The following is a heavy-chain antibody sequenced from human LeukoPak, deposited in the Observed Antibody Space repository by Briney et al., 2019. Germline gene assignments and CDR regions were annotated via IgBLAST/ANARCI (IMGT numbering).Heavy chain of an antibody. CDR1: GFTVSSNY. J-gene: IGHJ4*02. CDR3: ARDKGYYGSGRY. Sequence: GGSLRLSCAASGFTVSSNYMSWVRQAAGKGLEWVSVIYSGGSTYYADSVKGRFTISRDNSKNTLYLHMNSLRAEDTAVYYCARDKGYYGSGRYWGQGTLVTVSS. V-gene: IGHV3-66*01. D-gene: IGHD3-10*01. CDR2: IYSGGST.